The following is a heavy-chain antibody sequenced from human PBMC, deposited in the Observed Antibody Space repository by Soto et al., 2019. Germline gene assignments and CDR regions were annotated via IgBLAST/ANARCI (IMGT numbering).Heavy chain of an antibody. CDR3: ARDLGYCSSTSCSAFDS. CDR1: GGTFSSYT. CDR2: IIPILGIA. J-gene: IGHJ3*02. V-gene: IGHV1-69*08. D-gene: IGHD2-2*03. Sequence: QVQLVQSGAEVKKPGSSVKVSCKASGGTFSSYTISWVRQAPGQGLEWMGRIIPILGIANYAQKFQGRVTITADKSTSTAYMELSSLRSEDTAVYYCARDLGYCSSTSCSAFDSWGQGTMVTVSS.